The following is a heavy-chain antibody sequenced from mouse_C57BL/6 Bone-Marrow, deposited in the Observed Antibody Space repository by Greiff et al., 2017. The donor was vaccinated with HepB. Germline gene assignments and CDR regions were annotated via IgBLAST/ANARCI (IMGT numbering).Heavy chain of an antibody. CDR2: IWGVGST. CDR3: ARVTTGFAY. V-gene: IGHV2-6*01. Sequence: VKLVESGPGLVAPSQSLSITCTVSGFSLTSYGVDWVRQSPGKGLEWLGVIWGVGSTNYNSALKSRLSISKDNSKSQVFLKMNSLQTDDTAMYYCARVTTGFAYWGQGTLVTVSA. CDR1: GFSLTSYG. J-gene: IGHJ3*01. D-gene: IGHD2-3*01.